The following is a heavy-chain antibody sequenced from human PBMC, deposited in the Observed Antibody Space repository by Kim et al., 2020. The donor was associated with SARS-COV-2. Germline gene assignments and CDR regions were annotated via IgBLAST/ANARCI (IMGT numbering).Heavy chain of an antibody. V-gene: IGHV4-39*01. Sequence: SETLSLTCTVSGGSISGSTYHWGWIRQPPGKGLEWIGTIYYSGSTYYNPSLKSRVTISVDTSKNQFSLKLTSVTAADTAVYYCARLLVDYYASGRTYYFDYWGQGTLVTVSS. D-gene: IGHD3-10*01. CDR1: GGSISGSTYH. CDR3: ARLLVDYYASGRTYYFDY. CDR2: IYYSGST. J-gene: IGHJ4*02.